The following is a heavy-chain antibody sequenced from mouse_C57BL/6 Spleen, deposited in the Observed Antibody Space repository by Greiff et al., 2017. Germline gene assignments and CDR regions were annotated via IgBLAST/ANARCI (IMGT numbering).Heavy chain of an antibody. J-gene: IGHJ4*01. D-gene: IGHD2-1*01. CDR2: IYPGSGST. V-gene: IGHV1-55*01. Sequence: VQLQQPGAELVKPGASVKMSCKASGYTFTSYWITWVKQRPGQGLEWIGDIYPGSGSTNYNEKFKSKATLTVDTSSSTAYMQLSSLTSEDSAVYYCARGGIYYGNSYYAMDYWGQGTSVTVSS. CDR1: GYTFTSYW. CDR3: ARGGIYYGNSYYAMDY.